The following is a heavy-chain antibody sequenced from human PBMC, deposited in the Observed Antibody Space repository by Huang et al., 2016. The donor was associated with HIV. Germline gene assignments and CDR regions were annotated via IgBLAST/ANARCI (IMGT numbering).Heavy chain of an antibody. CDR2: ISGTSSNI. D-gene: IGHD3-22*01. V-gene: IGHV3-48*01. Sequence: EVQLVESGGALVQPGGSLKLSCVVSGFDFSKYSMNWVRQATGKGLEWVTYISGTSSNIYDADSVKGRCTISRDNAKNSVFLQMRSLRAEDTALYYCARTEMEYYYGSSGYYPDYWGQGTQVTVSS. CDR1: GFDFSKYS. CDR3: ARTEMEYYYGSSGYYPDY. J-gene: IGHJ4*02.